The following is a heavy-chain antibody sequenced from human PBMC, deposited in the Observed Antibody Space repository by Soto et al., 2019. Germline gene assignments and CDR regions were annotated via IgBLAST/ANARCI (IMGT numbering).Heavy chain of an antibody. J-gene: IGHJ4*02. Sequence: SETLSLTCTVSGGSISSGGYYWSWIRQHPGKGLEWIGYIYYSGSTYYNPSLKSRVTISVDTSKNQFSLKLSSVTAADTAVYYCARGSARITIFGVVISDFDFWGQGALVTVSS. V-gene: IGHV4-31*03. D-gene: IGHD3-3*01. CDR2: IYYSGST. CDR3: ARGSARITIFGVVISDFDF. CDR1: GGSISSGGYY.